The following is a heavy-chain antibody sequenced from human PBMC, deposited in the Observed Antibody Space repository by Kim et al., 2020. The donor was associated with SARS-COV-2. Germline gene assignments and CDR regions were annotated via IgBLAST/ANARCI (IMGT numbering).Heavy chain of an antibody. J-gene: IGHJ2*01. CDR1: GFTFSTYA. Sequence: GGSLRLSCAASGFTFSTYAMSWVRQAPGKGLEWVSAISDIGGSLKYADSVKGRFTISRDNSKNPVYLQMNRLRGEDTAVYYCAKDPGGHLPSWYFDLWGRGTLVTVSS. V-gene: IGHV3-23*01. CDR2: ISDIGGSL. D-gene: IGHD3-10*01. CDR3: AKDPGGHLPSWYFDL.